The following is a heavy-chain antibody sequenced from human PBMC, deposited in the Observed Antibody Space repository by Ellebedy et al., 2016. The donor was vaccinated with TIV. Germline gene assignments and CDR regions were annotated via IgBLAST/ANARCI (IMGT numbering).Heavy chain of an antibody. V-gene: IGHV3-23*01. CDR3: AKASYSSGWKHPYYYGMDV. CDR1: GFTFSSYA. D-gene: IGHD6-19*01. Sequence: GESLKISXAASGFTFSSYAMSWVRQAPGKGLEWVSAISGSGGSTYYADSVKGRFTISRDNSKNTLYLQMNSLRAEDTAVYYCAKASYSSGWKHPYYYGMDVWGQGTTVTVSS. CDR2: ISGSGGST. J-gene: IGHJ6*02.